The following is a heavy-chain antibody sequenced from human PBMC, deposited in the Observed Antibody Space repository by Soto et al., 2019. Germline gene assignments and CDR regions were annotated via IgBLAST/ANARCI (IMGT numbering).Heavy chain of an antibody. Sequence: QITLKESGPTLVKPTQTLTLTCTFSGFSLSTSGVGVGWIRQSPGKALQWLALIYWNGDKRYNPSLKTRLTITTDTSKNQVVLTLTIMDPVDTATYYCAHRPSGWFLFDYWGQGTLVTVSS. J-gene: IGHJ4*02. D-gene: IGHD6-19*01. CDR3: AHRPSGWFLFDY. CDR1: GFSLSTSGVG. V-gene: IGHV2-5*01. CDR2: IYWNGDK.